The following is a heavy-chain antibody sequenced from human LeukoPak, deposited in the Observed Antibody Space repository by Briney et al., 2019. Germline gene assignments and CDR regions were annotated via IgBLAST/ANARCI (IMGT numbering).Heavy chain of an antibody. D-gene: IGHD6-19*01. CDR1: GFTFSSYA. CDR3: AKDSSGRGEYYFDY. CDR2: ISGSGGST. Sequence: GGSLRLSCAASGFTFSSYAMSWVRQAPGKGLEWVSAISGSGGSTYYADSVKGRFTISRDNSKNTLYLQMNSLRAEDTAVYCCAKDSSGRGEYYFDYWGQGTLVTVSS. J-gene: IGHJ4*02. V-gene: IGHV3-23*01.